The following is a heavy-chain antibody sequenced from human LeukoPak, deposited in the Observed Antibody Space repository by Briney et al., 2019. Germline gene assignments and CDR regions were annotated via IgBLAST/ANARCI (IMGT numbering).Heavy chain of an antibody. D-gene: IGHD2-15*01. Sequence: GGSLRLSCEATGFIFSIYWMHWVRQVPGKGLVWVSRINHDGSITTYTDSVKGRFTISRDNAKNTLYLQMNSLSAEDTAVYYCARVWGYCRAGSCYSVDAFDNWGQGTMVTVSS. V-gene: IGHV3-74*01. J-gene: IGHJ3*02. CDR2: INHDGSIT. CDR3: ARVWGYCRAGSCYSVDAFDN. CDR1: GFIFSIYW.